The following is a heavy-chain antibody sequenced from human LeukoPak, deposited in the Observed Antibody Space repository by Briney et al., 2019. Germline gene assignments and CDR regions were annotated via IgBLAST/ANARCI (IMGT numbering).Heavy chain of an antibody. V-gene: IGHV5-51*01. J-gene: IGHJ4*02. CDR1: GYNFTSYW. CDR3: ARHDCGGDCYIDY. Sequence: GESLKISCNGSGYNFTSYWIGWVRQIPGKGLEWMGIIYPGDSDTRYSPSFQGQVTISADKSNSTAYLQWSSLKASDTAMYYCARHDCGGDCYIDYWGQGTLVTVSS. D-gene: IGHD2-21*02. CDR2: IYPGDSDT.